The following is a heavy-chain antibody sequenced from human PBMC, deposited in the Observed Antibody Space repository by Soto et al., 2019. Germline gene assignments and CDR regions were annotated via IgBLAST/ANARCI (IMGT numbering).Heavy chain of an antibody. CDR2: ISAYNGNT. V-gene: IGHV1-18*01. Sequence: GAPGKVSCKASCYTLSSYVISWGRHAPGQRVEGMGLISAYNGNTNYAQKLQGRVTMTTDTSTSTAYMELRSLRSDDTAVYYCARLVNYDILTGYYRQKYYFDYWGQGTLVTVSS. D-gene: IGHD3-9*01. CDR3: ARLVNYDILTGYYRQKYYFDY. J-gene: IGHJ4*02. CDR1: CYTLSSYV.